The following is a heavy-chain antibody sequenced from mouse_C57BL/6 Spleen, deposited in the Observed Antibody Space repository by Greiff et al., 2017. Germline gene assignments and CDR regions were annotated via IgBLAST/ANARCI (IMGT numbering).Heavy chain of an antibody. V-gene: IGHV1-64*01. Sequence: QVQLQQPGAELVKPGASVKLSCKASGYTFTSYWMHWVKQRPGQGLEWIGMIHPNSGSTNYNEKFKRKATLTVDKSSSTAYMQLSSLTSEDSAVYYCARERGDGYYEDFDYWGQGTTLTVSS. CDR2: IHPNSGST. CDR1: GYTFTSYW. J-gene: IGHJ2*01. D-gene: IGHD2-3*01. CDR3: ARERGDGYYEDFDY.